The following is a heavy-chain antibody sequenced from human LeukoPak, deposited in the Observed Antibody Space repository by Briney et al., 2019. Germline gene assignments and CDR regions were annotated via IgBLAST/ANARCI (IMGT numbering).Heavy chain of an antibody. Sequence: SETPSLTCTVSGGSISSYYWSWIRQPPGKGLEWIGYIYYSGSTNYNPSLKSRVTISVDTSKNQFSLKLSSVTAADTAVYYCAREGSTPYYGMDVWGQGTTVTVSS. CDR1: GGSISSYY. V-gene: IGHV4-59*01. CDR3: AREGSTPYYGMDV. J-gene: IGHJ6*02. CDR2: IYYSGST. D-gene: IGHD4-17*01.